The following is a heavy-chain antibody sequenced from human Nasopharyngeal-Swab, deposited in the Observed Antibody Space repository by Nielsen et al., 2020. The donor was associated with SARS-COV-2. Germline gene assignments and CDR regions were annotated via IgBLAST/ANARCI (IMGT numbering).Heavy chain of an antibody. D-gene: IGHD2-21*02. V-gene: IGHV1-69*13. CDR3: ARPATAEPYYYFYGMDV. CDR2: IIIIFGTA. CDR1: GGTFSNYA. Sequence: SVKVSCKASGGTFSNYAISWVRQAPGQGLEWMGGIIIIFGTANYAQKFQGRVTITADDSTSTAYMELSSLRSEDTAVYYCARPATAEPYYYFYGMDVWGQGTTVTVS. J-gene: IGHJ6*02.